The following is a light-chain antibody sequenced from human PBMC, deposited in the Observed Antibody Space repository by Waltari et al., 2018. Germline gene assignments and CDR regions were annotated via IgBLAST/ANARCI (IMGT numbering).Light chain of an antibody. CDR3: QTGGLGIWV. CDR2: VNSDGSH. J-gene: IGLJ3*02. Sequence: QLMLTQSPSASASLGASVKLTCTLSSGHSSYAIAWHQQQPEKGPRYLMKVNSDGSHIKGDGLPDRFSGSSSGAERYLTISSLQSEDEADYYCQTGGLGIWVFGGGTKLTVL. V-gene: IGLV4-69*01. CDR1: SGHSSYA.